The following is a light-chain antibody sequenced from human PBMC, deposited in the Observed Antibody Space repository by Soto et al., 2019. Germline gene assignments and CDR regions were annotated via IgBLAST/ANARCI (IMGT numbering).Light chain of an antibody. Sequence: EIVLTQSPVTLSLSPGERATLSCRASQSVSSSYLAWYQQKPGQAPRLLIYAVSSRATGIPDRFSGSGSGTDFTLTISRLQPADFAVYYCQQFGSSTWTFGQGTKVEIK. CDR1: QSVSSSY. CDR3: QQFGSSTWT. CDR2: AVS. J-gene: IGKJ1*01. V-gene: IGKV3-20*01.